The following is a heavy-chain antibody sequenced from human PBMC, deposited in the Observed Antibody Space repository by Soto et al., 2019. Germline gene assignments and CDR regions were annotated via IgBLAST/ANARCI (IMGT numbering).Heavy chain of an antibody. D-gene: IGHD7-27*01. Sequence: ASVKVSCKASGYTFTGYYMHWVRQAPGQGLEWMGWINPNSGGTNYAQKFQGRVTMTRDTSISTAYMELSRLRSDDTAVYYCARDLWGEGYYYYMDVWGKGTTVTVSS. CDR3: ARDLWGEGYYYYMDV. CDR1: GYTFTGYY. V-gene: IGHV1-2*02. J-gene: IGHJ6*03. CDR2: INPNSGGT.